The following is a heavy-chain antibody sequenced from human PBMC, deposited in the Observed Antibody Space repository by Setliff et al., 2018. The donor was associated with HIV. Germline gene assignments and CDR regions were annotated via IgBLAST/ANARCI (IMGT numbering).Heavy chain of an antibody. J-gene: IGHJ6*03. CDR1: GVTFSSYS. D-gene: IGHD3-22*01. CDR2: ISRNSDTI. CDR3: ARVQYFNSGGYWATIRHYYYMDV. V-gene: IGHV3-48*01. Sequence: GESLKISCAASGVTFSSYSMNWVHQAPGKGLEWLSYISRNSDTIYYADSVKGRFTISRDNAENSLFLQMNSLRAEDTAVYYCARVQYFNSGGYWATIRHYYYMDVWGKGTAVTV.